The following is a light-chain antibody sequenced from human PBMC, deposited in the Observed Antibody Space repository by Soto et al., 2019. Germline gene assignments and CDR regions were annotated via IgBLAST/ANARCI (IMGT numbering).Light chain of an antibody. J-gene: IGKJ2*01. CDR1: QSVLYRSNNKNF. Sequence: DIVMTQSPDSLAVSLGERATINCKSSQSVLYRSNNKNFLAWYQQKPGQPPKLLIYWASTRESGVPDRFSGSGSGTDFTLTISSLQAEDVAVYYCQQYYTTPHTFDLATNLAIK. V-gene: IGKV4-1*01. CDR3: QQYYTTPHT. CDR2: WAS.